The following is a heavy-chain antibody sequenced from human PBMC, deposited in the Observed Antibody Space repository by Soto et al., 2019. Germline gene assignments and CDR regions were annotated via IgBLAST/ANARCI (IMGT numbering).Heavy chain of an antibody. D-gene: IGHD3-22*01. CDR3: ARRLYYYDSSAARFDY. CDR2: IYPGDSDT. V-gene: IGHV5-51*01. Sequence: GESLKISCXGSGYSFTSYWIGWVRQMPGKGLEWMGIIYPGDSDTRYSPSFQGQVTISADKSISTAYLQWSSLKASDTAMYYCARRLYYYDSSAARFDYWGQGTLVTVSS. J-gene: IGHJ4*02. CDR1: GYSFTSYW.